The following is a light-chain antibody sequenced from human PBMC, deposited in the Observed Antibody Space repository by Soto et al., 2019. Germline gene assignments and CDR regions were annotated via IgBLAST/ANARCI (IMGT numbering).Light chain of an antibody. CDR2: GAS. V-gene: IGKV3-15*01. CDR3: QQYNDWPLT. Sequence: EIVMTQSPATLSVSPGERATLSCRASQSVNNNLACYQQKPGQAPRLLIYGASARATGIPARFSGSGYGTEFTLTISSLQSEDFAVYYCQQYNDWPLTFGGGTKVEIK. J-gene: IGKJ4*01. CDR1: QSVNNN.